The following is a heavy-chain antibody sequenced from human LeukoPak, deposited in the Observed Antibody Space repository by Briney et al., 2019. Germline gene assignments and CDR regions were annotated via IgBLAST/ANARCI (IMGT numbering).Heavy chain of an antibody. CDR3: ARVPVVYYDFWSGSSSVHWFDP. J-gene: IGHJ5*02. V-gene: IGHV3-30*03. D-gene: IGHD3-3*01. CDR1: GFTFSSYG. CDR2: ISYDGSNK. Sequence: GGSLRLSCAASGFTFSSYGMHWVRQAPGKGLEWVAVISYDGSNKYYADSVKGRFTISRDNAKNSLYLQMNSLRAEDTAVYYCARVPVVYYDFWSGSSSVHWFDPWGQGTLVTVSS.